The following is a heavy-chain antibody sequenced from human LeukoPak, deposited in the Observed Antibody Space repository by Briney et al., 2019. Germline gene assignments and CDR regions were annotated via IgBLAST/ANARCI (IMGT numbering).Heavy chain of an antibody. CDR2: ISYDGSDK. V-gene: IGHV3-30*18. Sequence: GGSLRLSCAASGFTFSAYAMHWVRQAPGKGLEWVALISYDGSDKYYAGSVKGRFTISRDNTKNTLYLQMNSLRADDTAVYYCAKSLRGTGLDAFDIWGQGTMVTVSS. CDR1: GFTFSAYA. D-gene: IGHD2-8*02. CDR3: AKSLRGTGLDAFDI. J-gene: IGHJ3*02.